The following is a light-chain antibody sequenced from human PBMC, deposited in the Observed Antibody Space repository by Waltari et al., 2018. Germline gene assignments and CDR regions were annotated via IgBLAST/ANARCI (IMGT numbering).Light chain of an antibody. J-gene: IGKJ1*01. CDR3: QHYVSLPAT. CDR1: QSVSRT. Sequence: EIVLTQSPGTLSLSPGERATLSCRTSQSVSRTLAWYQQKPGQAPRLLIYGASTRATGIPERFSGGGSGTDFSLTISRLEAEDFALYYCQHYVSLPATFGQGTKVEIK. CDR2: GAS. V-gene: IGKV3-20*01.